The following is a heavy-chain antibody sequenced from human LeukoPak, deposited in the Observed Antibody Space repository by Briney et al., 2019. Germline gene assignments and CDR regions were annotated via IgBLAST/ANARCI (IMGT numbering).Heavy chain of an antibody. J-gene: IGHJ4*02. CDR2: IKSKTAGGTT. CDR3: TTWGTYGY. V-gene: IGHV3-15*07. Sequence: PGGSLRLSCAASGFTFTNAWMNWLRQAPGKGLEWVGLIKSKTAGGTTDYAAPVRGRFTISRDDSKNTLYLQMDSLQIEDTAVYYCTTWGTYGYWGQGILVTVSS. CDR1: GFTFTNAW. D-gene: IGHD7-27*01.